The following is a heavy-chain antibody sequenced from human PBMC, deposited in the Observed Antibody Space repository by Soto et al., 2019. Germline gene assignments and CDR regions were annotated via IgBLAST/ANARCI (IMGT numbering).Heavy chain of an antibody. J-gene: IGHJ4*01. CDR3: TTGRYSDNGNSYFSLLV. CDR1: GFSFTNAW. D-gene: IGHD3-22*01. CDR2: IKSKTDGGTT. V-gene: IGHV3-15*01. Sequence: GGSLRLSXTGYGFSFTNAWMSWVRQAPGKGLEWVGRIKSKTDGGTTDYAAPVKGRFSISRDDSKNTLYLQMNTLETEDTAVYYCTTGRYSDNGNSYFSLLVWGHGTLVTVSS.